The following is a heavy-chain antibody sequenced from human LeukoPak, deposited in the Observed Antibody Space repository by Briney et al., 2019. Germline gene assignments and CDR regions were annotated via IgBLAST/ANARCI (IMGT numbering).Heavy chain of an antibody. CDR3: AKGGDTAMDPFDY. Sequence: GGSLRLSCAASGFTFDDYAMHWVRQAPGEGLEWVSGISWNSGSIGYADSVKGRFTISRDNAKNSLYLQMNSLRAEDTALYYCAKGGDTAMDPFDYWGQGTLVTVSS. V-gene: IGHV3-9*01. CDR2: ISWNSGSI. CDR1: GFTFDDYA. D-gene: IGHD5-18*01. J-gene: IGHJ4*02.